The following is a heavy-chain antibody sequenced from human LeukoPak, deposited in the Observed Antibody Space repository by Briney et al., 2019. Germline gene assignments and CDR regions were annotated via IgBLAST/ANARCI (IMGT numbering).Heavy chain of an antibody. CDR3: ARHRRYCSGGSCYLYDY. V-gene: IGHV4-39*01. D-gene: IGHD2-15*01. Sequence: SETLSLTCTVSGGSISSSSYYWGWIRHPPGNGLARLGRIYYSGTTYYNPSLKRRVPIPVDTSKNQFSLKLSSVTAADTAVYYCARHRRYCSGGSCYLYDYWGQGTLVTVSS. CDR2: IYYSGTT. J-gene: IGHJ4*02. CDR1: GGSISSSSYY.